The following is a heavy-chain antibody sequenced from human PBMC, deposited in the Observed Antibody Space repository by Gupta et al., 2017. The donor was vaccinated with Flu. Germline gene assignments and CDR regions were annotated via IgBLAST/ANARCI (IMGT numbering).Heavy chain of an antibody. CDR1: GASITREHHN. Sequence: QLQLQESGPGLVKPSETLSLTCTVSGASITREHHNWGWIRRPPGKGLEWIATMHPSGNTYYSLSLKGRSTISVEASMNQFSLKLTSVTAADTAIYYCVRLPTGFPNWFDPWGQGTLVTVSS. V-gene: IGHV4-39*01. CDR3: VRLPTGFPNWFDP. D-gene: IGHD3-9*01. CDR2: MHPSGNT. J-gene: IGHJ5*02.